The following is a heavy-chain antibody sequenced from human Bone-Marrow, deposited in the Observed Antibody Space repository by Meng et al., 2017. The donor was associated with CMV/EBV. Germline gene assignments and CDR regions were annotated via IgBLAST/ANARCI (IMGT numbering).Heavy chain of an antibody. Sequence: GESLKISCVASGFTFSNYWMNWVRLAPGKGLEWVANINEDGSDKYYVDSVKGRFTISRDNAKNSLYLQMSSLRAEDTALYHCARPSTEAWYFDLWGRGTLVTVSS. V-gene: IGHV3-7*03. J-gene: IGHJ2*01. D-gene: IGHD4-17*01. CDR2: INEDGSDK. CDR3: ARPSTEAWYFDL. CDR1: GFTFSNYW.